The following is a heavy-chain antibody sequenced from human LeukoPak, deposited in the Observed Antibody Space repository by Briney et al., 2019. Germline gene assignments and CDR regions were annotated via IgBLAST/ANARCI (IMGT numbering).Heavy chain of an antibody. CDR1: GFTFSVYG. Sequence: GGSLRLSCAASGFTFSVYGMHWVRQGPGKGLEWVALISHDGGNKNYTDSVKGRFTISRDNSKNTVYLRMNSLRPEDTAVYYCAKPRGGYYFDYWGQGTLVTVSS. D-gene: IGHD3-3*01. CDR3: AKPRGGYYFDY. J-gene: IGHJ4*02. V-gene: IGHV3-30*18. CDR2: ISHDGGNK.